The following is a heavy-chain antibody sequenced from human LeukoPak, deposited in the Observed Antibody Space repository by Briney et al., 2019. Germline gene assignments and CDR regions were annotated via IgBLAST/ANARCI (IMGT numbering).Heavy chain of an antibody. Sequence: GGSLRLSCAASGFAFSYYSLSWVRQAPGKGLEWVSSISSGSSYIFYADSVKGRFTTSRDNAKNSLYPLMNSPRADDTAVYYCARASDGDYGRAAFDYWGQGSLVTVSS. CDR3: ARASDGDYGRAAFDY. V-gene: IGHV3-21*01. CDR2: ISSGSSYI. D-gene: IGHD4-17*01. J-gene: IGHJ4*02. CDR1: GFAFSYYS.